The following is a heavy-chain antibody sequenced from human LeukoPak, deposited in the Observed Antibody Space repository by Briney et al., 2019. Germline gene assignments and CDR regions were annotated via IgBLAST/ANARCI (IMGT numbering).Heavy chain of an antibody. Sequence: GGSLRLTCAASGFTFSSYAMHWVRQAPGKGLEWVAAISYDGSNKYYADSVKGRFTISRDNSKNTLYLQMNSLRAEDTAVYYCAREGGIAAFDYWGQGTLVTVSS. D-gene: IGHD6-13*01. CDR3: AREGGIAAFDY. V-gene: IGHV3-30-3*01. J-gene: IGHJ4*02. CDR1: GFTFSSYA. CDR2: ISYDGSNK.